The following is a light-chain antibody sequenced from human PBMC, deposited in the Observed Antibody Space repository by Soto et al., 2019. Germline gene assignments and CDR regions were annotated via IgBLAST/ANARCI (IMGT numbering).Light chain of an antibody. J-gene: IGLJ1*01. CDR2: EVN. V-gene: IGLV2-14*01. Sequence: QSVLTQPASVSGSPGHSITISCTGTSSDLGAYNYVSWYQQHPGKAPKPMIYEVNNRPSGVSNRFSGSKSGNTASLTISGLQAEDEADYYCSSYSSTSTRVFGTGTKVTVL. CDR1: SSDLGAYNY. CDR3: SSYSSTSTRV.